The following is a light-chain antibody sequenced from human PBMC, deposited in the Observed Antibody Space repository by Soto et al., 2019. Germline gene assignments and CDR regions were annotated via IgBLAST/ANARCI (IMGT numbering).Light chain of an antibody. V-gene: IGLV2-23*02. CDR3: CSYGGSYV. CDR2: EVS. CDR1: SSDVGSYNL. Sequence: QSALNQPASVSGSPGQSITISCTGTSSDVGSYNLVSWYQQHPGKAPKVMIYEVSKRPSGVSNRFSGSKSGNTASLTISGLQAEDEADYYCCSYGGSYVFGPGTKVTVL. J-gene: IGLJ1*01.